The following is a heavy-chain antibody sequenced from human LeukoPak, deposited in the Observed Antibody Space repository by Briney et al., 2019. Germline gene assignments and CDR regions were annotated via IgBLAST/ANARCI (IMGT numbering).Heavy chain of an antibody. CDR3: ARDSGSSWYFYYYYYYMDV. J-gene: IGHJ6*03. V-gene: IGHV3-7*03. D-gene: IGHD6-13*01. Sequence: GGSLRLSCAASGFTFSSYWMSWVRQAPGKGLEWVAYIKQDVTEKYYVDSVKGRFSISRDNAKNSLYLQMNSLRAEDTALYYCARDSGSSWYFYYYYYYMDVWGKGTTVTVSS. CDR2: IKQDVTEK. CDR1: GFTFSSYW.